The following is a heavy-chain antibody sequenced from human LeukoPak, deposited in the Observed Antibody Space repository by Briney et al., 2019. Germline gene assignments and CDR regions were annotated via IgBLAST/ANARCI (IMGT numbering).Heavy chain of an antibody. CDR2: ISSSSSTI. CDR3: ARVRYSYPTGYYYYMDV. V-gene: IGHV3-48*01. J-gene: IGHJ6*03. CDR1: GFTFSSYS. D-gene: IGHD5-18*01. Sequence: GGSLRLSCAASGFTFSSYSMNWVRQAPGKGLEWVSYISSSSSTIYYADSVKGRFTISRDNAKNSLYLQMNSLRAEDTAVYYCARVRYSYPTGYYYYMDVWGKGTTVTVSS.